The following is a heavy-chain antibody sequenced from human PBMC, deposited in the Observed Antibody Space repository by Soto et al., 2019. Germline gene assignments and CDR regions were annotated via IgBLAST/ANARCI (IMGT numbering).Heavy chain of an antibody. CDR1: GFTFSDYY. D-gene: IGHD2-15*01. CDR2: ISSSGSTI. J-gene: IGHJ3*02. CDR3: ARGRNPYCGGGSCYERVPFDI. V-gene: IGHV3-11*01. Sequence: QVQLVESGGGLVKPGGSLRLSCAASGFTFSDYYMNWIRQAPGKGLEWVSYISSSGSTIYYADSVKGRFTISRDNAKNAVYLQMNSIRAGDTAVSYCARGRNPYCGGGSCYERVPFDIWGQGTMVTVAS.